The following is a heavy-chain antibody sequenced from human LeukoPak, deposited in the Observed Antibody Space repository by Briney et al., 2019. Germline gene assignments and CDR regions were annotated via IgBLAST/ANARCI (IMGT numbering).Heavy chain of an antibody. J-gene: IGHJ6*04. CDR1: GYTFTRYD. CDR2: MNPNSGNT. Sequence: ASVKVSCKASGYTFTRYDINWVRQATGQGLEWMGWMNPNSGNTGYAQKFQGRVTMTRNTSISTAYMELSSLRSEDTAVYYCARVSDFWSGYYTYYYYGMDVWGEGTTVTVSS. CDR3: ARVSDFWSGYYTYYYYGMDV. D-gene: IGHD3-3*01. V-gene: IGHV1-8*01.